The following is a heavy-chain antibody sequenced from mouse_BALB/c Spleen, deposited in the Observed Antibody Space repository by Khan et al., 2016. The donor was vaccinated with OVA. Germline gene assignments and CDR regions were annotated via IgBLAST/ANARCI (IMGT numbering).Heavy chain of an antibody. CDR1: GFTFSDYY. J-gene: IGHJ3*01. D-gene: IGHD1-1*02. CDR2: ISDGGTYT. Sequence: EVELVESGGGLVKPGGSTKVSCAASGFTFSDYYIYWVRQTPEKRLEWVATISDGGTYTYYPDSVRGRFIISRDDAKNDLYLQMSSLKSEDTAIYYCARGFYGGPFAYWGQGTLVTVSA. V-gene: IGHV5-4*02. CDR3: ARGFYGGPFAY.